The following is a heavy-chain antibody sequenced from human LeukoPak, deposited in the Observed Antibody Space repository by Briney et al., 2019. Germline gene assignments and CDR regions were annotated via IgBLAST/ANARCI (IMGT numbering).Heavy chain of an antibody. V-gene: IGHV3-23*01. Sequence: GGSLRLSCAASGISVSNDYMSWVRQAPGKGLEWVSAISGSGGSTYYADSVKGRFTISRDNSKNTLYLQMNSLRAEDTAVYYCAKGRYDFWSGYYPEYYFDYWGQGTLVTVSS. J-gene: IGHJ4*02. CDR1: GISVSNDY. CDR2: ISGSGGST. CDR3: AKGRYDFWSGYYPEYYFDY. D-gene: IGHD3-3*01.